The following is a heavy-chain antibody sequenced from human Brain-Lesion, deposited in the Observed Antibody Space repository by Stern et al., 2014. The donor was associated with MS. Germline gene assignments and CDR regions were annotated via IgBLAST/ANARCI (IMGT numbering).Heavy chain of an antibody. CDR1: GFTFDDYA. J-gene: IGHJ4*02. CDR2: ISWNSGTI. D-gene: IGHD1-14*01. V-gene: IGHV3-9*01. Sequence: VQLEESGGDLVQPGRSLRLSCAAFGFTFDDYAMHWVRQAPGKGLEWVAGISWNSGTIGYADSVKGRFTTSRDNAYSSLYLQMNRLRPEDTALYYCARDITGSSAYFAYWGQGTLVTVSS. CDR3: ARDITGSSAYFAY.